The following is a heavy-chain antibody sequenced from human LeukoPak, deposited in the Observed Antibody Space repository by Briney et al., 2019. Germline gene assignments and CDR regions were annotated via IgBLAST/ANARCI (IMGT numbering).Heavy chain of an antibody. V-gene: IGHV3-23*01. CDR1: GFTCSTYV. D-gene: IGHD2-15*01. CDR2: ILHNGDST. J-gene: IGHJ3*02. Sequence: GGSLRLSCAASGFTCSTYVMSWVRQAPGKGLEWLSLILHNGDSTYYADSVKGRFTISRDNSKNTLYLQMNSLRAEDTAVYYCARLLSFAFDIWGQGTMVTVSS. CDR3: ARLLSFAFDI.